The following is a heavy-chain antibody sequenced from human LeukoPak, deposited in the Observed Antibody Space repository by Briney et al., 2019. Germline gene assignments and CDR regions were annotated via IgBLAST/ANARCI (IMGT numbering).Heavy chain of an antibody. V-gene: IGHV4-30-4*01. D-gene: IGHD2-2*01. Sequence: PSQTLSLTCTVSGGSISSGDYYWSWIRQPPGKGLEWIGYIYYSGSTYYNPSLKSRVTISVDTSKNQFSLKLSSVTAADTAVYYCARGIPLGSGCSSTSCHAFDIWGQGTMVTVSS. CDR2: IYYSGST. CDR3: ARGIPLGSGCSSTSCHAFDI. CDR1: GGSISSGDYY. J-gene: IGHJ3*02.